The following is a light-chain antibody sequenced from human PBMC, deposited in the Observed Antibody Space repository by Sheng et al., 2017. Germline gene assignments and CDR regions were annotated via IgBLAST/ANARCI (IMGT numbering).Light chain of an antibody. CDR1: QSVSSD. J-gene: IGKJ1*01. CDR2: GAS. Sequence: EIVMTQSPVTLSVSPGERATLSCRASQSVSSDLAWYQQRPGQAPRLLIFGASTRATGIPARFSGSGSGADFTLTISSLQSEDLAVYYCQQYYNWPRTFGQGTKVE. V-gene: IGKV3-15*01. CDR3: QQYYNWPRT.